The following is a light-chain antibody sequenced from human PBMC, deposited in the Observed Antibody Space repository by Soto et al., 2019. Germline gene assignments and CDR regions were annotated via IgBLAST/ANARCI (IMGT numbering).Light chain of an antibody. CDR3: QVWDSGSDHLGV. J-gene: IGLJ3*02. CDR1: NIGARS. V-gene: IGLV3-21*02. CDR2: DNS. Sequence: SYELTQPPSVSVAPGQTARFPCVGNNIGARSVHWYQQKPGQAPVLVVYDNSDRPSGTPERFSGSGSGNTASLTISRVEAGDEADYYCQVWDSGSDHLGVFGGGTKVTVL.